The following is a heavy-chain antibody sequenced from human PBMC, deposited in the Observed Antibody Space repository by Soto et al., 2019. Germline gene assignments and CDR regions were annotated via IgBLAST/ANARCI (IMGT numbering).Heavy chain of an antibody. CDR2: FDPEDGET. D-gene: IGHD4-17*01. CDR1: GYTLTELS. J-gene: IGHJ4*02. V-gene: IGHV1-24*01. CDR3: ATAWRVTTLILDY. Sequence: SVKVSFKVSGYTLTELSMHWVRQAPGKGLEWMRGFDPEDGETIYAQKFQGRVTMTEDTSTDTAYMELSSLRSEDTAVYYCATAWRVTTLILDYWGQGTLVTVSS.